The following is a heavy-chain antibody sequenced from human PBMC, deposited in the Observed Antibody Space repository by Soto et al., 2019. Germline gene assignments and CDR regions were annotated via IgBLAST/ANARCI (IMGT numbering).Heavy chain of an antibody. CDR2: ISASGDRT. J-gene: IGHJ5*02. Sequence: GGSLRLSCAASGFTFSSYAMGWVRQAPGKGLEWVSGISASGDRTTYADSVKGRFTISRDNSKNTMYLQMNSLKVDDTAVYRCAKYCSGDCSLRWFDPWGQGTLVTVSS. V-gene: IGHV3-23*01. CDR1: GFTFSSYA. CDR3: AKYCSGDCSLRWFDP. D-gene: IGHD2-21*02.